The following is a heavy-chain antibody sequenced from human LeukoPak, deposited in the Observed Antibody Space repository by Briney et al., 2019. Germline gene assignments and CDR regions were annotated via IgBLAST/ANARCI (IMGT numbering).Heavy chain of an antibody. D-gene: IGHD5-12*01. CDR1: GFTFSSYG. Sequence: QPGRSLRLSCAASGFTFSSYGMHWVRQAPGKGLEWVAVIWYDGSNKYYADSVKGRFTISRDNSENTLYLQMNSLRAEDTAVYYCARDQSGYDFGFDYWGLGTLVTVSS. J-gene: IGHJ4*02. CDR2: IWYDGSNK. V-gene: IGHV3-33*01. CDR3: ARDQSGYDFGFDY.